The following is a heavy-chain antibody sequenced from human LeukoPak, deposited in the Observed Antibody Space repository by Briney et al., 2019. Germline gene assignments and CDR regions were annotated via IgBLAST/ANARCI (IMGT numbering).Heavy chain of an antibody. V-gene: IGHV3-49*04. CDR2: ITSKAYGGTT. Sequence: GGSLRLSCTASGFTFGDYAMSWVRQAAGKGPEWIGFITSKAYGGTTEYAASVKGRFTISRDDSKNIAYLQMNSLKTEDTAVYYCSRFTYCSGGSCCFDPWGQGTLVTVSS. CDR1: GFTFGDYA. CDR3: SRFTYCSGGSCCFDP. J-gene: IGHJ5*02. D-gene: IGHD2-15*01.